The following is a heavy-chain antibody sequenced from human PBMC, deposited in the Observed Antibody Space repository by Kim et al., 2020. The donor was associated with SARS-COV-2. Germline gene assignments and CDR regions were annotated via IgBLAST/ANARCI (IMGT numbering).Heavy chain of an antibody. CDR3: AKAALAAYYYYGMDV. Sequence: DPVKGRFTIARDNAKSSLYVQMNSLRAEDTAVYYCAKAALAAYYYYGMDVWGQGTTVTVSS. J-gene: IGHJ6*02. D-gene: IGHD2-15*01. V-gene: IGHV3-11*06.